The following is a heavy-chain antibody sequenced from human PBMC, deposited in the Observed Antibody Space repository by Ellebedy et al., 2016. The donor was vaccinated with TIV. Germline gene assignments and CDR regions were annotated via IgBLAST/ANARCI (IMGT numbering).Heavy chain of an antibody. D-gene: IGHD5-12*01. CDR3: ARIPLAATIKRRRYYYYGMDV. CDR2: IDWDDDK. Sequence: SGPTLVXPTQTLTLTCTFSGFSLSTSGMCVSWIRQPPGKALEWLALIDWDDDKYYSTSLKTRLTISKDTSKNQVVLTMTNMDPVDTATYYCARIPLAATIKRRRYYYYGMDVWGQGTTVTVSS. J-gene: IGHJ6*02. V-gene: IGHV2-70*01. CDR1: GFSLSTSGMC.